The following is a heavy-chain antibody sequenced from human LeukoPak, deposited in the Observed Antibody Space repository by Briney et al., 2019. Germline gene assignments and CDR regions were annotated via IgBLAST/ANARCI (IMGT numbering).Heavy chain of an antibody. CDR3: AKPIMITVGGVIAPENYYYGMDV. D-gene: IGHD3-16*02. CDR2: IYTSGST. CDR1: GGSISSGSYY. V-gene: IGHV4-61*02. Sequence: SQTLSLTCTVSGGSISSGSYYWSWIRQPAGKGLKWIGRIYTSGSTNYNPSLKSRVTISVDTSKNQFSLKLSSVTAADTAVYYCAKPIMITVGGVIAPENYYYGMDVWGQGTTVTVSS. J-gene: IGHJ6*02.